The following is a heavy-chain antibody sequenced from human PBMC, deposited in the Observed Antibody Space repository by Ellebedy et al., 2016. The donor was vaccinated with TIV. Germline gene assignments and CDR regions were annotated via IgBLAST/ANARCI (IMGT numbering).Heavy chain of an antibody. D-gene: IGHD6-13*01. J-gene: IGHJ6*02. CDR2: IWSDGTYK. Sequence: GESLKISXAASGFIFSNYGIHWVRQAPCKGLEWAAVIWSDGTYKYYADSVKGRFTISRDNSKNTVYLEMNSLRAEDTAVYYCASRGGIAAGTSYYGMDVWGQGITVIVSS. CDR3: ASRGGIAAGTSYYGMDV. CDR1: GFIFSNYG. V-gene: IGHV3-33*01.